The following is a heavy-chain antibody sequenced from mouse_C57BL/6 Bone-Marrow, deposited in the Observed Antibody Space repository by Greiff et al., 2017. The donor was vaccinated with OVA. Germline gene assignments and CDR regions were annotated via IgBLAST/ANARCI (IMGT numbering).Heavy chain of an antibody. CDR3: ARSPYYPGAY. V-gene: IGHV1-76*01. CDR2: IYPGSGNT. J-gene: IGHJ3*01. CDR1: GYTFTDYY. D-gene: IGHD2-10*01. Sequence: VKLMESGAELVRPGASVKLSCKASGYTFTDYYINWVKQRPGQGLEWIARIYPGSGNTYYNEKFKGKATLTAEKSSSTAYMQLGSLTSEDSAVYFCARSPYYPGAYWGQGTLVTVSA.